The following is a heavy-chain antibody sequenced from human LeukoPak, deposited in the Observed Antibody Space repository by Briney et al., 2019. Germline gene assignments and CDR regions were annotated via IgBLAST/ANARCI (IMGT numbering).Heavy chain of an antibody. Sequence: ASVEVSCKASGYTFTTYTIHWVRQAPGQRLEWMGWISAGNGNTKYSQEFQDRVTITRDTSASTAYMELSSLRSEDMAVYYCARARYETRIWPKSRYDYYHYMDVWGRGTTVTVSS. CDR2: ISAGNGNT. J-gene: IGHJ6*03. V-gene: IGHV1-3*03. CDR1: GYTFTTYT. D-gene: IGHD3-3*01. CDR3: ARARYETRIWPKSRYDYYHYMDV.